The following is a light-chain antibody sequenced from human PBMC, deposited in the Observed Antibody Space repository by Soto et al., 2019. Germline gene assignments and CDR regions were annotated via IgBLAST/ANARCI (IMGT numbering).Light chain of an antibody. Sequence: DIVLTQSPGTLSLSPGDRATLSCRASQSVSSGYLAWYQQKPGQAPRLLIHGTSSRAAGIPDRFSGSGSGTDFTLTISRLEPEDFAVYFCQQYGRPPRTFGQGTQVEI. CDR2: GTS. CDR3: QQYGRPPRT. V-gene: IGKV3-20*01. CDR1: QSVSSGY. J-gene: IGKJ1*01.